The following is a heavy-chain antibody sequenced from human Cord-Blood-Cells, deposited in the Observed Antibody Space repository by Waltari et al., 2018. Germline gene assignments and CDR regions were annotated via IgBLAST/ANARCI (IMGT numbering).Heavy chain of an antibody. CDR3: ATDREYSSSFDY. J-gene: IGHJ4*02. V-gene: IGHV1-24*01. CDR1: GYTLTELS. D-gene: IGHD6-6*01. CDR2: FDPEDGET. Sequence: QVQLVQSGAEVKKPGASVKVSCKVSGYTLTELSMHWVQQAPGKGLEWMGGFDPEDGETIDAQKVQGRVTMTEETSTDTAYMELSSLRSEDTAVYYCATDREYSSSFDYWGQGTLVTVSS.